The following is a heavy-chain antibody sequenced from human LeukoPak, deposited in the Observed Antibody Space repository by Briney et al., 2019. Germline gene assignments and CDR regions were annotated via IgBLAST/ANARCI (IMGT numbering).Heavy chain of an antibody. Sequence: PSGTLSLTCAVSGGSISTNNWWTWVRQPPGKGLEWIGEIHHSGSTDYNPSLKSRVTISVDTSKNQFSLKLSSVTAADTAVYYCARGVPSFDWLLFNYYYYYMDVWGKGTTVTVSS. J-gene: IGHJ6*03. V-gene: IGHV4-4*02. CDR2: IHHSGST. CDR1: GGSISTNNW. CDR3: ARGVPSFDWLLFNYYYYYMDV. D-gene: IGHD3-9*01.